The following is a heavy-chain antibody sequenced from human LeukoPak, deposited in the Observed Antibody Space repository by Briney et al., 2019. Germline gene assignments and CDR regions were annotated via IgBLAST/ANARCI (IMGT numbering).Heavy chain of an antibody. CDR1: GGSISSGGFY. J-gene: IGHJ5*02. V-gene: IGHV4-61*02. Sequence: PSQTLSLICTVSGGSISSGGFYWSWIRQPAGKGLEWIGRIYTTGGTNYNPSLKSRVTISVDTSKNQLSLNVSSVTAADTAVYYCARDYYGSAAGLRFDPWGQGTLVTVSS. D-gene: IGHD3-10*01. CDR3: ARDYYGSAAGLRFDP. CDR2: IYTTGGT.